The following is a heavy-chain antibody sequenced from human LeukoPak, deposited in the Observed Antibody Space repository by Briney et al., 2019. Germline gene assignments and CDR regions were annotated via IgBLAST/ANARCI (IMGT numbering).Heavy chain of an antibody. J-gene: IGHJ6*02. CDR2: IIPIFGPA. Sequence: SVKVSCKASGGTFSSCAISWVRQAPGQGLEWMGGIIPIFGPANYAQKFQGRVTITADESTSTAYMELSSLRSEDTAIYYCARKVVVAVTIDYYGMDVWGQGTTVTVSS. CDR1: GGTFSSCA. D-gene: IGHD2-15*01. CDR3: ARKVVVAVTIDYYGMDV. V-gene: IGHV1-69*13.